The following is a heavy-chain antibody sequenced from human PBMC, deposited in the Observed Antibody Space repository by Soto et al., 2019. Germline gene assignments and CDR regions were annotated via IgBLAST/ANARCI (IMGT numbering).Heavy chain of an antibody. J-gene: IGHJ6*02. CDR2: LIPIFGAA. CDR3: ARTREIVVVPAAADYYYYDMDV. D-gene: IGHD2-2*01. V-gene: IGHV1-69*06. CDR1: GVTFSSYA. Sequence: SVKVSCKASGVTFSSYAINWVPQAPVQGLEWMVGLIPIFGAAHYAQKFQGRVTIAADKCTSTAYMDLSSLRSEDTAVYYCARTREIVVVPAAADYYYYDMDVWGQGTTVTVS.